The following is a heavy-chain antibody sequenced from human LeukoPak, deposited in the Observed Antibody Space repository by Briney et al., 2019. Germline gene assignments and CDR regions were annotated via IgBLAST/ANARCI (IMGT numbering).Heavy chain of an antibody. V-gene: IGHV4-59*01. CDR2: IYYSGST. Sequence: PSETLSLTCTVSGGSISSYYWSWIRQPPGKGLEWIGYIYYSGSTNYNPSLKSRVTISVDTSKNQFSLKLSSVTAADTAVYYCARTYSSGWYAADNWFDPWGQGTLVTVSS. D-gene: IGHD6-19*01. CDR1: GGSISSYY. J-gene: IGHJ5*02. CDR3: ARTYSSGWYAADNWFDP.